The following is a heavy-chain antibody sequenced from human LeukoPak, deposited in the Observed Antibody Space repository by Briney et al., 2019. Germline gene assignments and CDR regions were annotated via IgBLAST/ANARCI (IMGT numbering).Heavy chain of an antibody. CDR3: AKTHMIVVVIPVNVYFDY. J-gene: IGHJ4*02. Sequence: GGSLRLSCAASGSTFSSYAMSWVRQAPGKGLEWVSAISGSGGSTYYADSVKGRFTISRDNSKNTLYLQMNSLRAEDTAVYYCAKTHMIVVVIPVNVYFDYWGQGTLVTVSS. CDR1: GSTFSSYA. D-gene: IGHD3-22*01. CDR2: ISGSGGST. V-gene: IGHV3-23*01.